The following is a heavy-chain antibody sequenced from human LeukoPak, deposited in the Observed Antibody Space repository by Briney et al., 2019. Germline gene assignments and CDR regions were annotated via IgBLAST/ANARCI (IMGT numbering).Heavy chain of an antibody. CDR3: ARDLGNPALDV. Sequence: PSETLSLTCTASGGSISSGSYYWSWIRQPAGKGLEWIGRIYTSGSTYYNPSLKSRVTISVDTSKNQFSLKLSSVTAADTAVYYCARDLGNPALDVWGKGTTVTVSS. CDR2: IYTSGST. J-gene: IGHJ6*04. V-gene: IGHV4-61*02. CDR1: GGSISSGSYY. D-gene: IGHD4-23*01.